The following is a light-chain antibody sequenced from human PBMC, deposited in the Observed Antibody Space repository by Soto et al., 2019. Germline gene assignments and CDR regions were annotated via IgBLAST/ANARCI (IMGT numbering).Light chain of an antibody. Sequence: QSALTQPASVSGSPGQSITISCTGTISDVGSHNLVSWYQQHPGKAPKLIIYEVSERPSGVSTRFSGSKSGNTASLTVSGLQPDDEADYHCSSFAGSNAYPYGFGTATKAT. CDR3: SSFAGSNAYPYG. J-gene: IGLJ1*01. V-gene: IGLV2-23*02. CDR1: ISDVGSHNL. CDR2: EVS.